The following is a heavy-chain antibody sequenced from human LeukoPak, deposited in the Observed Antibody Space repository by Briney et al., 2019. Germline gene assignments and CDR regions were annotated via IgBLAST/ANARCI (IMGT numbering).Heavy chain of an antibody. CDR1: GGSFSGYY. Sequence: SETLSLTCAVYGGSFSGYYWSWIRQPPGKGLEWIGEINHSGSTNYNPSLKSRVTISVDTSKNQFSLKLSSVTAADTAVYYCVSGAKNFDYWGQGTLVTVSS. CDR3: VSGAKNFDY. J-gene: IGHJ4*02. V-gene: IGHV4-34*01. CDR2: INHSGST. D-gene: IGHD3-10*01.